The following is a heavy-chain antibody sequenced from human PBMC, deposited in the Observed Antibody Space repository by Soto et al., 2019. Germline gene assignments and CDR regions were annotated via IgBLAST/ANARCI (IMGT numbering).Heavy chain of an antibody. Sequence: GGSLRLSCAASGFTFSSYSMNWVRQAPGKGLEWVSSISSSSSYIYYADSVKGRFTISRDNAKNSLYLQMNSLGAEDTAVYYCARDSQTEYCSSTSCSIDYWGQGTLVTVSS. J-gene: IGHJ4*02. D-gene: IGHD2-2*01. CDR3: ARDSQTEYCSSTSCSIDY. CDR1: GFTFSSYS. V-gene: IGHV3-21*01. CDR2: ISSSSSYI.